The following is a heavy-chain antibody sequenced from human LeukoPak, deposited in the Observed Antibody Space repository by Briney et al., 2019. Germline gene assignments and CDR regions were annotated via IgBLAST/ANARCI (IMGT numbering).Heavy chain of an antibody. D-gene: IGHD6-13*01. CDR3: ARADGIAGLGYYYYYGMDV. Sequence: ASVKVSCKASGGTFSSYAISWVRQAPGQGLEWMGGIIPIFGTANYAQKFRGRVTITADESTSTAYMELSSLRSEDTAVYYCARADGIAGLGYYYYYGMDVWGQGTTVTVSS. J-gene: IGHJ6*02. CDR2: IIPIFGTA. V-gene: IGHV1-69*13. CDR1: GGTFSSYA.